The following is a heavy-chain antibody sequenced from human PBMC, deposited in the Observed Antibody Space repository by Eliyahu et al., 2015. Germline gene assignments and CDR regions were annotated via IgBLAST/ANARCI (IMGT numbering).Heavy chain of an antibody. CDR1: GGSISSYY. V-gene: IGHV4-59*01. J-gene: IGHJ6*02. CDR3: ARVGGPTSYYGMDV. D-gene: IGHD1-26*01. Sequence: QVQLQESGPGLVKPSETLSLTCTVSGGSISSYYWSWIRQPPGKGLEWIGYIHYSGGTNYNPSLKSRVTISVDTSKNQFSLKLSSVTAADTAVYYCARVGGPTSYYGMDVWGQGTTVTVSS. CDR2: IHYSGGT.